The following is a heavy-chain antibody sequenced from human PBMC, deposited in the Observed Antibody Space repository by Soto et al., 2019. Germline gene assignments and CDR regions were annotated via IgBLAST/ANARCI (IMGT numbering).Heavy chain of an antibody. D-gene: IGHD3-10*01. J-gene: IGHJ4*02. Sequence: EVLLVESGGGLVQPGGSLKLSCEASGFVFKDSSIHWVRQASGKGLEWVGRIRDRAYNYATAYAASVKGRFTISRDDSNNKAYLQIDSLKTEDSAIYYCTRLISAAQDYWGQGTMVTVSS. CDR1: GFVFKDSS. CDR2: IRDRAYNYAT. CDR3: TRLISAAQDY. V-gene: IGHV3-73*01.